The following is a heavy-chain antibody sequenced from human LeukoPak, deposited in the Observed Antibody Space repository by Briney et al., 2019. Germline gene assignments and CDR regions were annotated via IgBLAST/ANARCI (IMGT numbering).Heavy chain of an antibody. D-gene: IGHD2-8*02. V-gene: IGHV6-1*01. Sequence: SQTLSLTCAISGDIVSSNRVTWNWIRQSPSRGLEWLGRTYYRSKWSNDYSESVKSRITISPDTSKNQFSLQLKSVTPEDTAVYYCARVSGGVFEYWGQGTLVTVSS. CDR1: GDIVSSNRVT. CDR2: TYYRSKWSN. J-gene: IGHJ4*02. CDR3: ARVSGGVFEY.